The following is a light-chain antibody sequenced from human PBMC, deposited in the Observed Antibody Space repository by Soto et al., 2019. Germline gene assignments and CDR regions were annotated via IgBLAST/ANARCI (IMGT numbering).Light chain of an antibody. CDR1: QGISSD. CDR3: QQLNSYPRT. J-gene: IGKJ4*01. Sequence: DIQLTQSPSFLSASVGDRVTITCRASQGISSDLAWYQQKPGKAPKLLIYAASTLQSGVPSRFSGSGSGTETTLTSSSLQHEDFATYYCQQLNSYPRTFGGGTKVEIK. CDR2: AAS. V-gene: IGKV1-9*01.